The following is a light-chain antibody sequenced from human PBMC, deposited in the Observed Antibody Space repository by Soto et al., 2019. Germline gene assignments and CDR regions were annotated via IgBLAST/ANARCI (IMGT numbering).Light chain of an antibody. CDR2: GAS. V-gene: IGKV3-20*01. J-gene: IGKJ4*01. CDR1: QSVSSSY. CDR3: QQYGRGLT. Sequence: EIVLTQSPGTLSLSPGERATLSCRASQSVSSSYLAWYQPKPGQAPRLLIYGASSRATGIPDRFSGSGSGTDFTLTISRLEPEDFAVYYGQQYGRGLTFGGGTKVEIK.